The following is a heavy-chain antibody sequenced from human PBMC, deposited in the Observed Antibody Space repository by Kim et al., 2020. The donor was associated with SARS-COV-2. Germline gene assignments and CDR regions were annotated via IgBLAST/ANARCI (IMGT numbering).Heavy chain of an antibody. CDR3: TKGRQSRAYWFAIQG. D-gene: IGHD2-21*01. CDR2: ITAHDVVR. Sequence: GGSLRLSCAGSGFDFDTFAITWVRQAPGKGLEWVSRITAHDVVRYYANSVKGRFTASRDNSKAYLQMKSQRFEDTATYYYTKGRQSRAYWFAIQGWWQG. V-gene: IGHV3-23*01. CDR1: GFDFDTFA. J-gene: IGHJ6*01.